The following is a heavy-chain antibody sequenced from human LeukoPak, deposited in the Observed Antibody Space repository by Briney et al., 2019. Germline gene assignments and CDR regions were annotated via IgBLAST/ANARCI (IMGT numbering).Heavy chain of an antibody. J-gene: IGHJ4*02. V-gene: IGHV3-30-3*01. CDR3: ARKVYHRFDY. CDR2: ISYDGGNK. D-gene: IGHD2-2*01. CDR1: GFTLSTYT. Sequence: GRSLRLSCAASGFTLSTYTMHWVRQAPGKGLEWVAVISYDGGNKYYADSVRGRFTISRDNSKNTLYLQMNSLRADDTAVYYCARKVYHRFDYWGQGTLVTVSS.